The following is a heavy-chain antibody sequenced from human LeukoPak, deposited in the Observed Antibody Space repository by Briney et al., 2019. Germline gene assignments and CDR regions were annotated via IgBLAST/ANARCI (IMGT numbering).Heavy chain of an antibody. V-gene: IGHV3-21*01. Sequence: GGSLRLFCAASGFTFSSYSMNWVRQAPGKGLEWVSSISSSSSYIYYADSVKGRFTISRDNAKNSLCLQMNSLRAEDTAVYYCARDWWELRGGNFDYWGQGTLVTVSS. CDR2: ISSSSSYI. CDR3: ARDWWELRGGNFDY. J-gene: IGHJ4*02. D-gene: IGHD1-26*01. CDR1: GFTFSSYS.